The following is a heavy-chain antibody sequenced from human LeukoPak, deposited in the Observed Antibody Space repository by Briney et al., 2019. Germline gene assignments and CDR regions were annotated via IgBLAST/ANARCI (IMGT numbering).Heavy chain of an antibody. V-gene: IGHV3-23*01. D-gene: IGHD6-13*01. CDR1: GFTFSSYA. Sequence: GGSLRLSCAASGFTFSSYAMGWVRQAPGKGLEWVSAISGSGGSTYYADSVKGRFTISRDNSKNTLYMQMNSLRAEDTAVYYCAKVDAVSSWGAYWGQGTLVTVSS. CDR2: ISGSGGST. CDR3: AKVDAVSSWGAY. J-gene: IGHJ4*02.